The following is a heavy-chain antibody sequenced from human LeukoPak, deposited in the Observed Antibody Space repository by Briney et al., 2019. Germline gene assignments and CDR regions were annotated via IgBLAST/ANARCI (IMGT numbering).Heavy chain of an antibody. CDR1: GFTVSSNY. J-gene: IGHJ4*02. V-gene: IGHV3-66*01. D-gene: IGHD3-22*01. CDR2: IYSGGSGGST. Sequence: GGSLRLSCAASGFTVSSNYMSWVRQAPGKGLEWVSVIYSGGSGGSTYYADPVKGRFTISRDNSKNTLYLQMNSLRAEDTAVYYCAKEARDSSGPNPPLYWGQGTLVTVSS. CDR3: AKEARDSSGPNPPLY.